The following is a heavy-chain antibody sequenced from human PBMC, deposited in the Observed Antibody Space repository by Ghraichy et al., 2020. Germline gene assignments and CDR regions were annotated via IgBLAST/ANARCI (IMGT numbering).Heavy chain of an antibody. D-gene: IGHD3-22*01. Sequence: GGSLRLSCAASGFTLRSYAMSWVRQAPGKGLEWVSGISGSGDSTHYADSVKGRFTISRDNSKNTLYPQMNSLRVEDTAVYYCAKDPGAYYDPGWYFDLWGRGTLVTVSS. CDR1: GFTLRSYA. CDR3: AKDPGAYYDPGWYFDL. CDR2: ISGSGDST. J-gene: IGHJ2*01. V-gene: IGHV3-23*01.